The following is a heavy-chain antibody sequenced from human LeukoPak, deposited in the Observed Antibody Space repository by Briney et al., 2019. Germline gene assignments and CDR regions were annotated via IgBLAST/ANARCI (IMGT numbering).Heavy chain of an antibody. CDR1: GFTFSGYG. CDR2: IYGGGGVI. V-gene: IGHV3-23*03. D-gene: IGHD5-12*01. J-gene: IGHJ4*02. Sequence: PGGSLRLSCAASGFTFSGYGMYWVRQAPRKGLEWVAGIYGGGGVIKYADSVKGRFTISRGNSENILYLQMDSLRVEDTAMYYCAKDRVPDSGYDIDYWGQGTLVTVSS. CDR3: AKDRVPDSGYDIDY.